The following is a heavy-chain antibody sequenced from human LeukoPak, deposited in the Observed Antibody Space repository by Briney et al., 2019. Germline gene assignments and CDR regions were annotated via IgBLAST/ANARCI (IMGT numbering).Heavy chain of an antibody. J-gene: IGHJ4*02. CDR2: IYYSGST. D-gene: IGHD3-22*01. V-gene: IGHV4-59*12. CDR3: ASHYYDSSGYPSPFDY. CDR1: GGSISSYS. Sequence: PSETLSLTCTVSGGSISSYSWSWIRQPPGRGLEWIGYIYYSGSTNYNPSLKSRVTISVDTSKNQFSLKLSSVTAADTAVYYCASHYYDSSGYPSPFDYWGQGTLVTVSS.